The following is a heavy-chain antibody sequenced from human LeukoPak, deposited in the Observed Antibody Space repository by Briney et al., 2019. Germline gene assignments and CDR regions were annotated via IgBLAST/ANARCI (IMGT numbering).Heavy chain of an antibody. Sequence: KSSETLSLTCTVSGGSISSSSYYWSWIRQPPGKGLEWIGEINHSGSTNYNPSLKSRVTISVDTSKNQFSLNLSSVTAADTAVYYCASSRMVLLDRTYYGMDVWGQGTTVTVSS. CDR2: INHSGST. J-gene: IGHJ6*02. V-gene: IGHV4-39*07. CDR1: GGSISSSSYY. D-gene: IGHD2-15*01. CDR3: ASSRMVLLDRTYYGMDV.